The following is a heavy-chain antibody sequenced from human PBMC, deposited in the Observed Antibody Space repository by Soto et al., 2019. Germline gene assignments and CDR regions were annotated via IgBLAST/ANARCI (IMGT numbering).Heavy chain of an antibody. J-gene: IGHJ3*02. CDR2: ISGSGGMT. CDR1: GFAFCNYP. V-gene: IGHV3-23*01. Sequence: EAQLLQSGGGLVPPGVSLRLSCVASGFAFCNYPMAWVRQTPGKGLQWISTISGSGGMTDYEDSVRGRFTVSIDHSKYTVHLQMTSLRADDTAVYYCAKDRTMARGIRAFDICGQGTTVTISS. D-gene: IGHD3-10*01. CDR3: AKDRTMARGIRAFDI.